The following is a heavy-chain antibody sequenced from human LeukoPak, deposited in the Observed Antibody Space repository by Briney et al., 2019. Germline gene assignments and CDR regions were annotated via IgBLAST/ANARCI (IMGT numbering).Heavy chain of an antibody. CDR3: ARHIVRYSYRSGSPTGGNWFDP. CDR1: GGSFSGYY. CDR2: INHSGST. Sequence: SETLSLTCTVYGGSFSGYYWSWIRQPPGKGLEWLGEINHSGSTNYNPSLKSRVTISLDTSKNHFSLKLSSVTAADTAVYYCARHIVRYSYRSGSPTGGNWFDPWGQGTQVTVSS. V-gene: IGHV4-34*01. D-gene: IGHD3-10*01. J-gene: IGHJ5*02.